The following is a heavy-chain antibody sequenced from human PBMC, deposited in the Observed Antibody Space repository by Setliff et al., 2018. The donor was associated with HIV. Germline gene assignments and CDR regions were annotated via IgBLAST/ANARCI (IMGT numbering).Heavy chain of an antibody. CDR2: IYGGGGT. V-gene: IGHV3-53*01. D-gene: IGHD3-3*01. Sequence: GGSLRLSCAASGLTFGDFWMGWVRQAPGKGLERVSVIYGGGGTDYADFVKGRFIISRDNSKNMLYLQMNGLRAEDTAVYYCYIGHYTKSSGWGQGTLVTVSS. CDR1: GLTFGDFW. J-gene: IGHJ4*02. CDR3: YIGHYTKSSG.